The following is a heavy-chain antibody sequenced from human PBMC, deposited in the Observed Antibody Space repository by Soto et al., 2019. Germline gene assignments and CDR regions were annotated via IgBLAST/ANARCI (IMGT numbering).Heavy chain of an antibody. D-gene: IGHD5-18*01. Sequence: EVQRVQSGAEVKKPGESLKISCKGSGYRFTNYWIGWVRQMPGKGLEWMGIIYPGDSDTRYSPAFQGQVTISADKSISTAYLQWNSLKASDTAMYYCARPGVRGYSDNFKWGQGTLVTVAS. V-gene: IGHV5-51*01. CDR2: IYPGDSDT. CDR1: GYRFTNYW. CDR3: ARPGVRGYSDNFK. J-gene: IGHJ4*02.